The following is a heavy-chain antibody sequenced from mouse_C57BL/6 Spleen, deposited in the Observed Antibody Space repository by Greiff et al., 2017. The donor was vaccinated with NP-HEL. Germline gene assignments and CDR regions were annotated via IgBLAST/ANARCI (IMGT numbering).Heavy chain of an antibody. D-gene: IGHD2-1*01. V-gene: IGHV1-55*01. CDR1: GYTFTSYW. J-gene: IGHJ3*01. CDR2: IYPGSGST. CDR3: EREEGTMVKSGFAY. Sequence: QVQLQQPGAELVKPGASVKMSCKASGYTFTSYWITWVKQRPGQGLEWIGDIYPGSGSTNYNEKFKSKATLTVDTYSSTAYMQLRSLTSEDSAVYYCEREEGTMVKSGFAYWGQGTLVTVSA.